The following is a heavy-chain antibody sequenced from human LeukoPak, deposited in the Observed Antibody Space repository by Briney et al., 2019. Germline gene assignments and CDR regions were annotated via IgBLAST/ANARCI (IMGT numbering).Heavy chain of an antibody. D-gene: IGHD2-21*02. V-gene: IGHV4-38-2*02. Sequence: PSETLSLTCTVSGYSISSGYYWGWIRQPPGKGLEWIGSIYHSGSTYYNPSLKSRVTISVDTSKNQFSLKLSSVTAADTAVYYCAISVVVTAIIDIWGQGTMVTVSS. CDR2: IYHSGST. CDR3: AISVVVTAIIDI. J-gene: IGHJ3*02. CDR1: GYSISSGYY.